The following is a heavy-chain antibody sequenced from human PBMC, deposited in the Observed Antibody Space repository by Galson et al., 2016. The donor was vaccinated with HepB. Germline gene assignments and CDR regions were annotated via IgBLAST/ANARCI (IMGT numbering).Heavy chain of an antibody. CDR3: ARSLSNYFDY. J-gene: IGHJ4*02. CDR2: INFSGDDT. V-gene: IGHV3-23*01. Sequence: QAPGKGLEWVSAINFSGDDTYYADSVKGRFTISRANSKNTLFLQMNSLRAEDTALYYCARSLSNYFDYWGQGTLVTVSS.